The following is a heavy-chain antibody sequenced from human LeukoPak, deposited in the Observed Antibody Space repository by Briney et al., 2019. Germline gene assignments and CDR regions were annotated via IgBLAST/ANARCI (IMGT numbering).Heavy chain of an antibody. CDR3: ARRRYNWNAIDY. CDR2: IRSSSSII. J-gene: IGHJ4*02. V-gene: IGHV3-48*01. Sequence: PGGSLRLSCAASGFTFGSYSMNWVRQAPGKGLEWVSYIRSSSSIIYYADSVKGRFTVSRDNAENSLYLQMNSLRAEDTAVYFCARRRYNWNAIDYWGQGTLVTVSS. D-gene: IGHD1-20*01. CDR1: GFTFGSYS.